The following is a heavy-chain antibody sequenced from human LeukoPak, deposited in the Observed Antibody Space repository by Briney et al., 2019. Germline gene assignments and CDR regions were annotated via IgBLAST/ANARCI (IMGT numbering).Heavy chain of an antibody. Sequence: GGSLRLSCVASGFTFSNYDMHWVRQAPGKGLEWVTFMRDDGSDKKYIDSVMGRFAISRDISKNTLFLQMNRLRAEDTALYYCAKISPTGGFDYWGQGTLVTVSS. D-gene: IGHD1-14*01. J-gene: IGHJ4*02. V-gene: IGHV3-30*02. CDR2: MRDDGSDK. CDR3: AKISPTGGFDY. CDR1: GFTFSNYD.